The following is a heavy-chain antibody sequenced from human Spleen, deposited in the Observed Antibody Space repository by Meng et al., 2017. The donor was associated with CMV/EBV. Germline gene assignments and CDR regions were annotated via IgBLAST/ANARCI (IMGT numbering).Heavy chain of an antibody. V-gene: IGHV3-48*03. CDR3: AKDREVSTTCSQGCYFDY. Sequence: GGSLRLSCEASGFIFSSYEMNWVRQAPGKGLEWVSYISSGRSGNTIHYADSVKGRFTISRDNSKNTLYLQMNSLRAEDTAVYYCAKDREVSTTCSQGCYFDYWGQGTLVTVSS. D-gene: IGHD2-2*01. CDR1: GFIFSSYE. CDR2: ISSGRSGNTI. J-gene: IGHJ4*02.